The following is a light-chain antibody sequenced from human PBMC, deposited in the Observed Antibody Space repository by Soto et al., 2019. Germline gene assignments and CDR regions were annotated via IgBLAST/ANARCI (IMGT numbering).Light chain of an antibody. CDR3: SSYTNRNTVV. CDR2: DVT. Sequence: QSALTQPASASRSPGQSITIWCSGTSSDVGGYNYVSWYQQRPGKPPKLMIYDVTNRPSGVSNRFSGSKSGSTASLTISGLQAEDEGDYYYSSYTNRNTVVFGGGTKLTVL. CDR1: SSDVGGYNY. V-gene: IGLV2-14*03. J-gene: IGLJ3*02.